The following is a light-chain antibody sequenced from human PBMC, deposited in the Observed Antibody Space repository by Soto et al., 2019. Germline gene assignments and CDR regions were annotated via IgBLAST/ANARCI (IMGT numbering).Light chain of an antibody. V-gene: IGKV1-17*01. CDR1: QSISNH. J-gene: IGKJ1*01. Sequence: DIQMTQSPSSLSASVEDRVIITCRASQSISNHLNWYQQKPGKAPKXMIYAASTLQSGVPSRFSGSGSGTDFTLTISSLQPEDVATYYCQQLNSYPWTFGQGTKVDIK. CDR3: QQLNSYPWT. CDR2: AAS.